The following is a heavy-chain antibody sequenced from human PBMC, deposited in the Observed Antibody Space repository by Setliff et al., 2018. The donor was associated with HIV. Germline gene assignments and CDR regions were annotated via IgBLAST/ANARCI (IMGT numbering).Heavy chain of an antibody. CDR2: INPNIGAT. CDR1: GYSFSGYY. CDR3: ARDRGAARPVYMDV. Sequence: ASVKVSCKASGYSFSGYYLHWVRRAPGQGLEWMGWINPNIGATNYAQKLEGRVTMTIDTSTSTAYMELRSLRSDDTAVYYCARDRGAARPVYMDVWGKGTTVTVSS. V-gene: IGHV1-2*02. D-gene: IGHD6-6*01. J-gene: IGHJ6*03.